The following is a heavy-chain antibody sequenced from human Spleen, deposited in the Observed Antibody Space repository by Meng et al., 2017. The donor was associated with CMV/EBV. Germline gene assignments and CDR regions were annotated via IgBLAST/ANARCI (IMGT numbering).Heavy chain of an antibody. D-gene: IGHD3-10*01. Sequence: GESLKISCAASGFTFSSYSMNWVRQAPGKGLEWVSSISSSSSYIYYADSVKGRFTISRDNAKNSLYLQMNSLRSEATAVYYCARDSGEPRGISPYYGMDVWGQGTTVTVSS. J-gene: IGHJ6*02. CDR2: ISSSSSYI. CDR1: GFTFSSYS. V-gene: IGHV3-21*01. CDR3: ARDSGEPRGISPYYGMDV.